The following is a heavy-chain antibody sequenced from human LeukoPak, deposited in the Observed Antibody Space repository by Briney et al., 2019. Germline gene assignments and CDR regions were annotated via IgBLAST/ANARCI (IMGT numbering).Heavy chain of an antibody. D-gene: IGHD4-11*01. V-gene: IGHV3-30-3*01. J-gene: IGHJ6*02. CDR3: ARASPNNYDYYYYGMDV. CDR2: ISYDGSNK. Sequence: GGSLRLSCAASGFTFSSYAMHWVRQAPGKGLEWVAVISYDGSNKNYADSVKGRFTISRDNSKNTLYLQMNSLRAEDTAVYYCARASPNNYDYYYYGMDVWGQGTTVTVSS. CDR1: GFTFSSYA.